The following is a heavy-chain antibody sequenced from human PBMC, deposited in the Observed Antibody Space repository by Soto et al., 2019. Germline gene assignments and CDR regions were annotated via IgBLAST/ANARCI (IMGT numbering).Heavy chain of an antibody. D-gene: IGHD2-2*01. J-gene: IGHJ4*02. CDR3: ESVPIWCGSSSCYTEGFDS. CDR1: GFVFSEYA. V-gene: IGHV3-23*01. CDR2: ISAGGSDT. Sequence: EVQLLDSGGGWVQPGGSLRLSCVASGFVFSEYAMSWVRQAPGKGLEWVSAISAGGSDTYYADSVKGRFTVSRVNSESTLYLQMNTLRAEDTAIYYCESVPIWCGSSSCYTEGFDSWGQGTLVTVSS.